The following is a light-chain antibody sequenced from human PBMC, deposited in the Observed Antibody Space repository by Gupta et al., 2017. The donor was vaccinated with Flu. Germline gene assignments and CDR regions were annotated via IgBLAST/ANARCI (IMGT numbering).Light chain of an antibody. CDR1: RSNLGANCD. CDR3: QSYDSSLDNPV. CDR2: GKN. V-gene: IGLV1-40*01. J-gene: IGLJ2*01. Sequence: SALTQLPSVSGAPGQSVPISCPGGRSNLGANCDVHCYQQNPGTAPKLLVYGKNIRPSGVPGRFSGSKSGTSASLAITGLQTEDEAIYYCQSYDSSLDNPVFGGGTQLTVL.